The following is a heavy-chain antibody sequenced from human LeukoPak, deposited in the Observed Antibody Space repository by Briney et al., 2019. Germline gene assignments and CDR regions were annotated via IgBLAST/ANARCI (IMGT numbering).Heavy chain of an antibody. CDR2: ISYDGSNK. D-gene: IGHD3-3*01. CDR3: AKDLYDFWREHDAFDI. Sequence: GRSLRLSFAASGFTFSSYAMHWVRQTPGKGLEWVAVISYDGSNKYYADSVKGRFTISRDNSKNTLYLQMNSLRAEDTAVYYCAKDLYDFWREHDAFDIWGQGTMVTVSS. J-gene: IGHJ3*02. CDR1: GFTFSSYA. V-gene: IGHV3-30-3*01.